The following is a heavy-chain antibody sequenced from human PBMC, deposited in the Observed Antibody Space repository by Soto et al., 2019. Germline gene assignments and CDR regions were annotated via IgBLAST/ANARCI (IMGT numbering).Heavy chain of an antibody. CDR3: ARTHRVVVGVPDS. Sequence: PGGSLRLSCAASGFTFSDHYMDWVRQAPGKGLEWVGRCRNKANSYTTEYAASVKGRFTVSRDDSKDSLYLQKNSLKTEDTAVYYCARTHRVVVGVPDSWGQGTLVTVSS. D-gene: IGHD2-15*01. CDR2: CRNKANSYTT. V-gene: IGHV3-72*01. CDR1: GFTFSDHY. J-gene: IGHJ4*02.